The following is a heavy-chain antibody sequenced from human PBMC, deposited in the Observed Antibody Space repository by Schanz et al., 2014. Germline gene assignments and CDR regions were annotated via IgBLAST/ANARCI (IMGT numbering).Heavy chain of an antibody. J-gene: IGHJ3*02. Sequence: QVQLVQSGAEVKKPGSSVKVSCKASGGTFSSSTLTWVRQAPGQGLEWMGRIIPILGITNVAQTFQDRVTITADKSTSTAYMEPSSLRSEDTAVYYCARGLGDERWLDLNEAFDIWGQGTIVTVSS. CDR2: IIPILGIT. D-gene: IGHD6-19*01. V-gene: IGHV1-69*02. CDR1: GGTFSSST. CDR3: ARGLGDERWLDLNEAFDI.